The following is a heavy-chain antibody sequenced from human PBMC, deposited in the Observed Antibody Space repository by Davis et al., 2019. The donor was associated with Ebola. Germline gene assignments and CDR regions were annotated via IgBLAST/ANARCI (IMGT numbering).Heavy chain of an antibody. CDR3: ARGMYFYDPGGSGYYELDY. CDR2: INHSVGST. D-gene: IGHD3-22*01. Sequence: ASRYTLPTYYLVWVQQAPRRGYVWMGIINHSVGSTGYAQKFQGRVNMTRETSTSTVYMELSSLKSEDTAVYYCARGMYFYDPGGSGYYELDYWGQGTRVTVSS. CDR1: RYTLPTYY. V-gene: IGHV1-46*01. J-gene: IGHJ4*02.